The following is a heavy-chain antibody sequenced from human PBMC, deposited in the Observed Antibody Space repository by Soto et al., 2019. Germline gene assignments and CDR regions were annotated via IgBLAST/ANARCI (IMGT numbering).Heavy chain of an antibody. CDR2: TYYRSKWYN. CDR1: GDSVSSNSAA. Sequence: HSQTLSLTCAISGDSVSSNSAAWNWIRQSPSRGLEWLGRTYYRSKWYNDYAVSVKSRITINPDTSKNQFSLQLNSVTPEDTAVYYCARDRNSSGWYYYYGMDVWGQGTTVTVSS. CDR3: ARDRNSSGWYYYYGMDV. D-gene: IGHD6-19*01. V-gene: IGHV6-1*01. J-gene: IGHJ6*02.